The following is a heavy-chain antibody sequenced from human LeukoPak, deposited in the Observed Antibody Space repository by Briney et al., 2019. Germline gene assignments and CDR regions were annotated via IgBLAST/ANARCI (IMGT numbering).Heavy chain of an antibody. CDR1: GGSLSGYF. CDR2: INHSGST. Sequence: SETLSLTCVVYGGSLSGYFWSWIRQPPGKGLEWIGEINHSGSTKYNPSLESRVTISVDMSKNQFSLKLSSVTAADTAVYYCARSTSLHLWKRVDYWGQGTLVTVSS. D-gene: IGHD3-16*02. CDR3: ARSTSLHLWKRVDY. J-gene: IGHJ4*02. V-gene: IGHV4-34*01.